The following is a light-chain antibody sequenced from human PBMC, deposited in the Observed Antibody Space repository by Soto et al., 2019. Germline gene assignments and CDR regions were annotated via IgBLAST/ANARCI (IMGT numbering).Light chain of an antibody. J-gene: IGKJ2*01. CDR3: QQYGSSPHT. Sequence: EIVLTQSPGTLSLSPGERATLSCRASQSVSSIYLAWYQQKPGQAPRLLIYGASSRATGIPDRFSGSGSGTDFTLTISRLEPEDFEVYYCQQYGSSPHTFGQGTKLEIK. CDR1: QSVSSIY. V-gene: IGKV3-20*01. CDR2: GAS.